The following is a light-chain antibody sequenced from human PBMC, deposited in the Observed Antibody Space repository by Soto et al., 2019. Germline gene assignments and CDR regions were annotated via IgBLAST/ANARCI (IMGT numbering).Light chain of an antibody. J-gene: IGLJ3*02. CDR2: DVS. CDR1: SSDVGGYNH. Sequence: QSALTQPRSVSESPGQSVTISCTGTSSDVGGYNHVSWYQQHPGKAPKLIIYDVSKRPSGLPDRFSASKSGNTASLTISGLQSEDEADYYCCSYAGNYTWVFGGGTKVTVL. CDR3: CSYAGNYTWV. V-gene: IGLV2-11*01.